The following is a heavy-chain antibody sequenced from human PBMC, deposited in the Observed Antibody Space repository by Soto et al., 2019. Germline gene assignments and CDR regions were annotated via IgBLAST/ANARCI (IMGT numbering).Heavy chain of an antibody. CDR3: AREGWPLLQTGMDV. Sequence: GGSLRLSCAASGFTFRSYSMNWVRQAPGKRLEWVSYISSSNRTINYADSVKGRFIISRDNAKNSLYLQMHSLRDEDTAVYYCAREGWPLLQTGMDVWGQGTTVTVSS. CDR2: ISSSNRTI. D-gene: IGHD2-15*01. CDR1: GFTFRSYS. J-gene: IGHJ6*02. V-gene: IGHV3-48*02.